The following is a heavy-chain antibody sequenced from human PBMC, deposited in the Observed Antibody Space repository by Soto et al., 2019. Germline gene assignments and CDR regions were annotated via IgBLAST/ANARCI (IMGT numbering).Heavy chain of an antibody. D-gene: IGHD3-3*01. CDR1: GFSFSSYA. J-gene: IGHJ4*02. CDR2: ISYDGSNE. Sequence: QVQLVESGGGVVQPGRSLRLSCAVSGFSFSSYAMHWVRQAPGKGLEWVAVISYDGSNEYYADSVKGRFTISRDNSKNTLYLEVNTLRVEDTAVYYCARVRSDFWSGFPYWGQGTQVTFSS. CDR3: ARVRSDFWSGFPY. V-gene: IGHV3-30-3*01.